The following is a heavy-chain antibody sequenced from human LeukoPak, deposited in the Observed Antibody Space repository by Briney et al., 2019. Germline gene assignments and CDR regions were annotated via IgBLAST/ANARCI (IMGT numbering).Heavy chain of an antibody. CDR3: ARFGEWPGYFDY. V-gene: IGHV1-2*06. CDR1: GYTFTGYY. Sequence: EASVKVSCKASGYTFTGYYMHWVRQAPGQGLEWMGRINPNSGGTNYAQKFQGRVTMTRDTSISTAYMELGRLRSDDTAVYYCARFGEWPGYFDYWGQGTLVTVSS. CDR2: INPNSGGT. J-gene: IGHJ4*02. D-gene: IGHD2-8*01.